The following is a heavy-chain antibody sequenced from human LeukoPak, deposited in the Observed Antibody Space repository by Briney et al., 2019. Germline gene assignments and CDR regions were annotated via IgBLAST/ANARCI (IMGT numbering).Heavy chain of an antibody. CDR1: GYTFTDYY. D-gene: IGHD2-15*01. CDR2: IIPILGIA. J-gene: IGHJ6*02. V-gene: IGHV1-69*04. CDR3: ARERLVAARYYYYGMDV. Sequence: SVKVSCKASGYTFTDYYMHWVRQAPGQGLEWMGRIIPILGIANYAQKFQGRVTITADKSTSTAYMELSSLRSEDTAVYYCARERLVAARYYYYGMDVWGQGTTVTVSS.